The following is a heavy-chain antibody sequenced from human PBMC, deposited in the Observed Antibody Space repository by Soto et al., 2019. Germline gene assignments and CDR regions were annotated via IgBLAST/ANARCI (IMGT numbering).Heavy chain of an antibody. CDR1: GFTFTSYW. CDR2: IKGDGSEK. Sequence: GTLRLSCVASGFTFTSYWMSWVRQAPGKGLEWVANIKGDGSEKRYVDSVKGRLTISRDNAKNSVYLQMNSLRVEDTALYYCGRDEVRNGVGVWGQGTTVTVSS. J-gene: IGHJ6*02. V-gene: IGHV3-7*01. CDR3: GRDEVRNGVGV.